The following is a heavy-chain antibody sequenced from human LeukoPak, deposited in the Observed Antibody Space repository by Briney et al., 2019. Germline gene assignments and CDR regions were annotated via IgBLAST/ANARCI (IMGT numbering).Heavy chain of an antibody. Sequence: KPGASVKVSCKASGYTFTSYGISWVRQAPGQGLEWMGWISAYNGNTNYAQKLQGRVTMTTDTSTSTAYMELRSLRSDDTAVYYCAGSLGYCTSNVCYLKYWGQGTLVTVSS. D-gene: IGHD2-8*01. CDR1: GYTFTSYG. CDR3: AGSLGYCTSNVCYLKY. J-gene: IGHJ4*02. CDR2: ISAYNGNT. V-gene: IGHV1-18*01.